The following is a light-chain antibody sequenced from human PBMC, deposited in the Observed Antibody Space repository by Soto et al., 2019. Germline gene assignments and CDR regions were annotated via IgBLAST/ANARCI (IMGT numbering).Light chain of an antibody. Sequence: EIVLTQSPATLSLSPGERATLSCRTSQSVSKYFAWYQQKPGRAPRLLIYDASSRATGIPARFIGSGSGTDFTLTISSLEPEDFAIYYCQKYDSAPWTFGQGTKVEI. CDR2: DAS. CDR1: QSVSKY. V-gene: IGKV3-11*01. CDR3: QKYDSAPWT. J-gene: IGKJ1*01.